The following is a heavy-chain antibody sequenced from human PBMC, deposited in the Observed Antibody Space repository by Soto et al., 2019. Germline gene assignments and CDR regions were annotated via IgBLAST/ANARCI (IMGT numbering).Heavy chain of an antibody. J-gene: IGHJ6*02. CDR2: IIPIFGTA. CDR3: ARLAPRFLEWLLYGRSTHPDFQYGMDV. Sequence: GAPVEVSCKAFGCTLNSYAISCVRQAPGQRLEWMGGIIPIFGTANYAQKFQGRVTITADESTSTAYMELSSLRSEDTAVYYCARLAPRFLEWLLYGRSTHPDFQYGMDVWGQGTTVTVSS. D-gene: IGHD3-3*01. CDR1: GCTLNSYA. V-gene: IGHV1-69*13.